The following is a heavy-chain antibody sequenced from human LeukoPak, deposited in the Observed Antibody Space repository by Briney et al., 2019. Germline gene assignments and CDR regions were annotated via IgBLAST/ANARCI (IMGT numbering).Heavy chain of an antibody. CDR1: GYSISSGYY. V-gene: IGHV4-38-2*02. CDR3: ARGGVRGSYPALRY. D-gene: IGHD1-26*01. Sequence: NASETLSLTCTVSGYSISSGYYWGWIRQPPGKGLEWIGSIYHSGSTYYNPSLKSRVTISVDTSKNQFSLKLSSATAADTAVYYCARGGVRGSYPALRYWGQGTLVTVSS. CDR2: IYHSGST. J-gene: IGHJ4*02.